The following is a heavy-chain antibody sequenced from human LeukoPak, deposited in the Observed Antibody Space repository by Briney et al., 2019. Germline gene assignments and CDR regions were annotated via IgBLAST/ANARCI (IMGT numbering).Heavy chain of an antibody. J-gene: IGHJ4*02. Sequence: PGRSLRLSCAASGFTLSSYGMHWVGPPPAKGLDWVGVISNGGRSIYYADSVKGRFTISRDNSKNTLYLQVNSLRTEDTAVYSCARDACSGSCHSGYFDYWGLGTLVTVSS. D-gene: IGHD2-15*01. V-gene: IGHV3-30*03. CDR1: GFTLSSYG. CDR3: ARDACSGSCHSGYFDY. CDR2: ISNGGRSI.